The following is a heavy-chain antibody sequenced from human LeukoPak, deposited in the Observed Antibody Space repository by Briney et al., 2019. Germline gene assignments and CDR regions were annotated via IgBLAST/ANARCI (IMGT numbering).Heavy chain of an antibody. CDR1: GGTFSSYA. CDR3: ARDIPHYYDSSGSLYYYYGMDV. V-gene: IGHV1-69*13. Sequence: ASVKVSCKASGGTFSSYAISWVRQAPGQGLEWMGGIIPIFGTANYAQKFQGRVTITADESTSTAYMELSSLRSGDTAVYYCARDIPHYYDSSGSLYYYYGMDVWGQGTTVTVSS. J-gene: IGHJ6*02. D-gene: IGHD3-22*01. CDR2: IIPIFGTA.